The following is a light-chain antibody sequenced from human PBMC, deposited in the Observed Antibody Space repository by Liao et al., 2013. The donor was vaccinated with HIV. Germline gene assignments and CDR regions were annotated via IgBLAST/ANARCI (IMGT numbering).Light chain of an antibody. CDR3: QVWDSSSDHRV. CDR2: YDS. V-gene: IGLV3-21*04. CDR1: NIGRKS. Sequence: SYVLTQPPSVSVAPGKTARITCGGSNIGRKSVHWYQQKPGQAPVLVIYYDSDRPSGIPERFSGSNPGITATLTISRVEAGDEADYYCQVWDSSSDHRVFGGGTKLTVL. J-gene: IGLJ3*02.